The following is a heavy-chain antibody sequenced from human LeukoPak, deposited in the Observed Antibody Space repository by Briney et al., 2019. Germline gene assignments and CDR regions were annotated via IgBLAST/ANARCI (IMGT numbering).Heavy chain of an antibody. D-gene: IGHD2-15*01. Sequence: PGGTLRLSCEASGFTSNGFMFDDFGMSRFRQAPGKGLEWVSGIDWRGANTGYADSVKGRFTISRDNGKNFLYLQMNSLRDEDTALYYCARDVASTTVAAGAFDPWGQGTLVIVTS. CDR1: GFTSNGFMFDDFG. J-gene: IGHJ5*02. V-gene: IGHV3-20*04. CDR3: ARDVASTTVAAGAFDP. CDR2: IDWRGANT.